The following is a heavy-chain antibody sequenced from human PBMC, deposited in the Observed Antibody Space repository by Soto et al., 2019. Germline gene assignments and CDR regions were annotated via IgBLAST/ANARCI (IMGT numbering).Heavy chain of an antibody. J-gene: IGHJ6*02. D-gene: IGHD2-15*01. CDR3: ASSGYCSGGSCSYPQNYYYGMDV. V-gene: IGHV1-69*12. CDR1: GGTFSSYA. Sequence: QVQLVQSGAEVKKPGSSVKVSCKASGGTFSSYAISWVRQAPGQGLEWMGGIIPIFGTADYAQKFQGRVTSTADESTNTAYMELSSLRSEDTAVYYCASSGYCSGGSCSYPQNYYYGMDVWGQGTTVTVSS. CDR2: IIPIFGTA.